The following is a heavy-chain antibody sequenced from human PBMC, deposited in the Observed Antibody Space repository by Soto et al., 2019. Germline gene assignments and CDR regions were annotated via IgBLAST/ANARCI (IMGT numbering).Heavy chain of an antibody. V-gene: IGHV4-38-2*01. CDR2: IYRSGTT. D-gene: IGHD1-26*01. CDR1: NFSISSGYY. J-gene: IGHJ4*02. CDR3: ARTHSGSYYSVFNY. Sequence: SETLSLTCVVSNFSISSGYYWGWIRQSPGKGLEWIASIYRSGTTSYNPSLKSRVTISVDPSKNQFSLMLTAVTAADTAVYYCARTHSGSYYSVFNYRGRGSLVTVSS.